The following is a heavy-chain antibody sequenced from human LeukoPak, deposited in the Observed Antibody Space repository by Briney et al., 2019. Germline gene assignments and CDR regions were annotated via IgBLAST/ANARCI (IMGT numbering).Heavy chain of an antibody. V-gene: IGHV3-23*01. D-gene: IGHD6-19*01. J-gene: IGHJ4*02. CDR2: ISDSVGGT. CDR1: GFTFSSYC. CDR3: AKGGSSGWYHLDF. Sequence: GGSLRLSCAASGFTFSSYCMNWVRQAPGKGLDWVSLISDSVGGTYYADSVKGRFTISRDNSKNTLYLQMNSLRAEDTAVYYCAKGGSSGWYHLDFWGQGTLVTVSS.